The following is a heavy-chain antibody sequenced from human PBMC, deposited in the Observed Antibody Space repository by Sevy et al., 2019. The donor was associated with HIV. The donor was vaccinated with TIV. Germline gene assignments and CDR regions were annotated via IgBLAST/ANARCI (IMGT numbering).Heavy chain of an antibody. CDR2: ISGSGIT. CDR1: GFIFSDYY. Sequence: GGSLRLSCSGSGFIFSDYYMSWIRQAPGRGLEWVSYISGSGITYYADSVEGRFTISRDNARNSLYQQMNSLRADDTAVYYCARDPLLGIAREVARGGYWGQGTLVTVSS. V-gene: IGHV3-11*01. CDR3: ARDPLLGIAREVARGGY. D-gene: IGHD2-2*03. J-gene: IGHJ4*02.